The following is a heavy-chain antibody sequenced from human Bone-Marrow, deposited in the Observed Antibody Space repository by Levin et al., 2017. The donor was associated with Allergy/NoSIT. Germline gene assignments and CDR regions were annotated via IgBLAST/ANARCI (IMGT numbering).Heavy chain of an antibody. J-gene: IGHJ6*02. D-gene: IGHD6-13*01. CDR2: MSPKSGNA. Sequence: WASVKVSCKASGYAFTTYDINWVRQAPGQGPEWMGWMSPKSGNAGSAQQFQGRVTMTRSTSINTAYMELSSLRSDDTAVYYCAREGDEEQLGVRGGHYYHGLDVWGQGTTVTVS. CDR3: AREGDEEQLGVRGGHYYHGLDV. CDR1: GYAFTTYD. V-gene: IGHV1-8*01.